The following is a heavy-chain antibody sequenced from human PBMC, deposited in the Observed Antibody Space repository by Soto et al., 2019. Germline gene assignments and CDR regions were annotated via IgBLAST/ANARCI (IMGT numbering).Heavy chain of an antibody. V-gene: IGHV1-3*05. CDR3: ARSIVVVTALDY. Sequence: QVQLVQSGAEEKKPGASVKVSCKASGYTFTSDAMHWVRQAPGQRLEWMGWINAGNGNTKYSQKFQGRVTITRDTSASTAYMELSSLRSEDTAVYYCARSIVVVTALDYWGQGTRVTVSS. CDR2: INAGNGNT. D-gene: IGHD2-21*02. J-gene: IGHJ4*02. CDR1: GYTFTSDA.